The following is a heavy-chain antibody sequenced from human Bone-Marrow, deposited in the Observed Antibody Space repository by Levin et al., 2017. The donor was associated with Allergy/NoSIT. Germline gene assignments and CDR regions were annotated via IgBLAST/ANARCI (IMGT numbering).Heavy chain of an antibody. D-gene: IGHD5-18*01. J-gene: IGHJ6*04. CDR3: ERDETDTALVGEDCYYAMDV. V-gene: IGHV1-69*13. CDR2: IIPIFGTP. CDR1: GGTFGVYG. Sequence: SVKVSCKASGGTFGVYGITWVRQAPGQGLEWMGGIIPIFGTPTYAQKFQDRVTITADESTTTAYMEVRSLTSEDTAVYFCERDETDTALVGEDCYYAMDVWGKGTTVTVSS.